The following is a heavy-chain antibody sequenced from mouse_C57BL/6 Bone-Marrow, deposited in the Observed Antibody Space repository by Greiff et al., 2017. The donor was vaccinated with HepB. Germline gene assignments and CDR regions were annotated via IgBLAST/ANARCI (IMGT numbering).Heavy chain of an antibody. Sequence: EVKLVESGGGLVKPGGSLKLSCAASGFTFSSYAMSWVRQTPEKRLEWVATISDGGSYTYYPDNVKGRFTISRDNAKNNLYLQMSHLKSEDTAMYYCARGTMVTSYYAMDYWGQGTSVTVSS. D-gene: IGHD2-2*01. J-gene: IGHJ4*01. CDR3: ARGTMVTSYYAMDY. V-gene: IGHV5-4*03. CDR1: GFTFSSYA. CDR2: ISDGGSYT.